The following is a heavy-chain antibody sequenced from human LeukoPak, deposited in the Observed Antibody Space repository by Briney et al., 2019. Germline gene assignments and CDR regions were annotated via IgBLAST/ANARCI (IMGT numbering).Heavy chain of an antibody. CDR1: GFTFSSYG. CDR2: ISYDGSNK. J-gene: IGHJ4*02. CDR3: AKDSITYSSSSFFDY. D-gene: IGHD6-6*01. V-gene: IGHV3-30*18. Sequence: PGGSLRLSCAASGFTFSSYGMHWVRQAPGKGLEWVAVISYDGSNKYYADSVKGRFTISRDNSKNTLYLQMNSLRAEDTAVYYCAKDSITYSSSSFFDYWGQGTLVTVSS.